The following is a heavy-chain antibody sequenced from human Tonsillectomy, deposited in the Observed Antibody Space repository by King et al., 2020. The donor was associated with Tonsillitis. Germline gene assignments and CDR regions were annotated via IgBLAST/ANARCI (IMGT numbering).Heavy chain of an antibody. Sequence: VQLQESGPGLVKPSETLSLTCTVSGGSISSYYWSWFRQPAGKGLEWIGRMYTSGSTNYNPSLKSRVTMSVDTSKNQFSLKLSSVTAADTAVYYCARGGYCSGGSCYVGPWFDPWGQGTLVSVSS. D-gene: IGHD2-15*01. J-gene: IGHJ5*02. CDR1: GGSISSYY. CDR3: ARGGYCSGGSCYVGPWFDP. CDR2: MYTSGST. V-gene: IGHV4-4*07.